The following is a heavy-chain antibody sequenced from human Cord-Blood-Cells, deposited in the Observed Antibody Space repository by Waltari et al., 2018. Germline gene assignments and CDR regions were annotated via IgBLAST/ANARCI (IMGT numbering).Heavy chain of an antibody. Sequence: EVQLVESGGGLIQPGGSLRLSCAASGFTVSSNYMSWVRQDPGKGLEWVSVIYSGGSTYYADSVKGRFTISRDNSKNTLYLQMNSLRAEDTAVYYCARWSRELLPYGMDVWGQGTTVTVSS. CDR1: GFTVSSNY. CDR2: IYSGGST. CDR3: ARWSRELLPYGMDV. V-gene: IGHV3-53*01. D-gene: IGHD3-10*01. J-gene: IGHJ6*02.